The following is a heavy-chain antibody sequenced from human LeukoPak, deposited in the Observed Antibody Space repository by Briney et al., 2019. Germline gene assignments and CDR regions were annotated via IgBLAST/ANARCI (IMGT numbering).Heavy chain of an antibody. V-gene: IGHV4-61*02. D-gene: IGHD2-2*01. CDR1: GGSISSGSYY. J-gene: IGHJ4*02. Sequence: PSETLSLTCTVSGGSISSGSYYWSWIRQPAGKGLEWIGRIYTSGSTNYNPSLKSRVTISVDTSKNQFSLKLSSVTAADTAVYYCARAGCSSTSCFFDYWGQGTLVTVSS. CDR3: ARAGCSSTSCFFDY. CDR2: IYTSGST.